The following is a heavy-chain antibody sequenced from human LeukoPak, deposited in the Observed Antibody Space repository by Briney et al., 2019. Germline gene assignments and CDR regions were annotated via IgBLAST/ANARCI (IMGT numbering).Heavy chain of an antibody. CDR2: VYISGNT. D-gene: IGHD6-19*01. V-gene: IGHV4-61*02. CDR3: TRGWSSAGVFDS. Sequence: PSQTLSLTCTVSGGSIKTGGYSWTWIRQPAGKGLEWIGRVYISGNTDQNPSLKSRVTVSMDSSKNQFSLEMKSVTAADTAVYYCTRGWSSAGVFDSWGQGTVVTVSS. CDR1: GGSIKTGGYS. J-gene: IGHJ3*02.